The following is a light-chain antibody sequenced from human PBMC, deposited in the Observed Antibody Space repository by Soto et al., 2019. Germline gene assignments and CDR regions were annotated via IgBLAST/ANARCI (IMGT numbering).Light chain of an antibody. J-gene: IGLJ2*01. V-gene: IGLV1-40*01. CDR1: SSNIGSFYD. Sequence: QSVLTQPPSVSGAPGQRVTIPCTGSSSNIGSFYDVHWYQQLPGTVPKLLIYGDNKRPSGVPDRFSGSKSGTAASLAITGLQAEDEADYYCQSYDNSLNHVVFGGGTKLTVL. CDR2: GDN. CDR3: QSYDNSLNHVV.